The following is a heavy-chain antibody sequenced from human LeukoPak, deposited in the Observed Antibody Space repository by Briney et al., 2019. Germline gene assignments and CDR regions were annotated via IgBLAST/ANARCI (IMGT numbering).Heavy chain of an antibody. Sequence: GASVKVSCNASGFTFTSKSAVQWVRQARGQRLEWIGWIVVDSDNTNYAQRFQERVTITRDMSTSTAYMELSSLRSEDTAVYYCATPYSSTWFDYWGQGTLVTVSS. V-gene: IGHV1-58*01. CDR3: ATPYSSTWFDY. J-gene: IGHJ4*02. CDR1: GFTFTSKSA. D-gene: IGHD6-13*01. CDR2: IVVDSDNT.